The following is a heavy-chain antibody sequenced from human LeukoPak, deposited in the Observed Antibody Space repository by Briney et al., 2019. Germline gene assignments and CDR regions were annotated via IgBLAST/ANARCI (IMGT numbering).Heavy chain of an antibody. V-gene: IGHV3-23*01. CDR3: AKGHSGEYYYGMDV. D-gene: IGHD2-15*01. CDR2: ISRSGGNT. CDR1: GFTLIRYP. Sequence: GGSLRLSCAASGFTLIRYPMSWVREAPGKGLEGVSAISRSGGNTYYADSVKGRSTISRDNSKNALYLQMNSLRAEDTDVYYCAKGHSGEYYYGMDVWGQGTTVTVSS. J-gene: IGHJ6*02.